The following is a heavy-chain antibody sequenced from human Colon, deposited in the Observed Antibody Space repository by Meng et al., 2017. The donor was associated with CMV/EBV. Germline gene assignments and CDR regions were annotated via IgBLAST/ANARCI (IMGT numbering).Heavy chain of an antibody. CDR3: ARHTTLDDWFDA. CDR2: IYPADSDT. V-gene: IGHV5-51*01. Sequence: GESLKISCRGSGYTFTSHWIAWVRQKPGKGLEWMGFIYPADSDTAYSPSVQGQVTISVDKSSDTVYLQWDSLKASDTATYYCARHTTLDDWFDAWGQGTMVTVSS. D-gene: IGHD1-1*01. CDR1: GYTFTSHW. J-gene: IGHJ5*02.